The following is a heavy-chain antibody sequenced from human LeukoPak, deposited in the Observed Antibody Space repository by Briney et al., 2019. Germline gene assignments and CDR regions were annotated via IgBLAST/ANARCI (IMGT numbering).Heavy chain of an antibody. Sequence: GGSLRLSCAASGFTFSSYNMNWVRQAPGKGLEWVSSISSSSRYINNADSVKGRFTISRDNAKNSLHLQMNSLRAEDTAVYYCARASSVPAASFDSYYYYMDVWGKGTTVTVSS. V-gene: IGHV3-21*01. CDR3: ARASSVPAASFDSYYYYMDV. D-gene: IGHD2-2*01. J-gene: IGHJ6*03. CDR2: ISSSSRYI. CDR1: GFTFSSYN.